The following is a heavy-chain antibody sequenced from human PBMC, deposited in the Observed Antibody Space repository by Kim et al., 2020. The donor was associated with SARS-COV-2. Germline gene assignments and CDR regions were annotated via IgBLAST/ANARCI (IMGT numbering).Heavy chain of an antibody. J-gene: IGHJ6*03. V-gene: IGHV1-18*01. Sequence: ASVKVSCKASGYTFTSYGISWVRQAPGQGLEWMGWISAYNGNTNYAQKLQGRVTMTTDTSTSTAYMELRSLRSDDTAVYYCAREMGRRSSTSCPNYMDVWGKGTTVTVSS. CDR3: AREMGRRSSTSCPNYMDV. D-gene: IGHD2-2*01. CDR2: ISAYNGNT. CDR1: GYTFTSYG.